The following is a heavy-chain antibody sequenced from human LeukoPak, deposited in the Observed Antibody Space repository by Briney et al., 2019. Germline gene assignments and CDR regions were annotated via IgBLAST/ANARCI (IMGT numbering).Heavy chain of an antibody. CDR2: IYYSGST. CDR1: GGSISSSSYY. CDR3: ARAYCVGDCTVLHIYFDN. Sequence: PETLSLTCTVSGGSISSSSYYWGWIRQPPVKGLEWIGSIYYSGSTYYNPSLKSRVTISVDTSKNQFSLKLSSVTAADTAVYYCARAYCVGDCTVLHIYFDNWGQGTLVTVSS. D-gene: IGHD2-21*02. J-gene: IGHJ4*02. V-gene: IGHV4-39*01.